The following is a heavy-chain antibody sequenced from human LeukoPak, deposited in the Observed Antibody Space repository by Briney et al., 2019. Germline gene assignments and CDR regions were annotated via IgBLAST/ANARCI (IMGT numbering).Heavy chain of an antibody. J-gene: IGHJ4*02. V-gene: IGHV4-59*01. CDR2: IHYSGST. CDR1: GGSIRNYY. D-gene: IGHD5-12*01. CDR3: ARDRRGYNGYDSFDYFDY. Sequence: PSETLSLTCTVSGGSIRNYYWSWIRQPPGKGLEWIGYIHYSGSTNYNPSLKSRVTISLDTSKNQFSLKLSSVTAADTAVYYCARDRRGYNGYDSFDYFDYWGQGTLVTVSS.